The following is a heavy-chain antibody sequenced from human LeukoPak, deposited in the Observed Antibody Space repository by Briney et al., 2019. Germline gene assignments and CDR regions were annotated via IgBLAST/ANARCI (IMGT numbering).Heavy chain of an antibody. CDR3: AKDARRTNGWYFFDY. CDR1: GFSFSNLA. Sequence: GGSLRLSCAASGFSFSNLAMGWVRQAPGQGLEWVSVISDSGSLTYYADSVKGRFTISRDNSKNTLFLQMNSLRAEDTAVYYCAKDARRTNGWYFFDYWGQGTLVTVSS. CDR2: ISDSGSLT. D-gene: IGHD6-19*01. V-gene: IGHV3-23*01. J-gene: IGHJ4*02.